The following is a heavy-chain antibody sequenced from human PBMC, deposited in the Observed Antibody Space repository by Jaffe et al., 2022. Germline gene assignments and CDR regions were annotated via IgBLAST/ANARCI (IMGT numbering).Heavy chain of an antibody. J-gene: IGHJ3*02. CDR2: IYYSGST. CDR1: GGSISSYY. V-gene: IGHV4-59*01. D-gene: IGHD2-15*01. Sequence: QVQLQESGPGLVKPSETLSLTCTVSGGSISSYYWSWIRQPPGKGLEWIGYIYYSGSTNYNPSLKSRVTISVDTSKNQFSLKLSSVTAADTAVYYCARGEVVVAFDIWGQGTMVTVSS. CDR3: ARGEVVVAFDI.